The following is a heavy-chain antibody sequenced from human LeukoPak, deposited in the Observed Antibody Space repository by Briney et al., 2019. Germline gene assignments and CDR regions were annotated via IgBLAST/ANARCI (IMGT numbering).Heavy chain of an antibody. J-gene: IGHJ3*02. D-gene: IGHD3-10*01. Sequence: ASVKVSCKASGYTFTSYDINWVRQATGQGLEWMGWMNPNSGNTGYAQKFQGRVTMTKNTSISTAYMELSSLRSEDTALYYCARDFHYSGSGSYYNRAFDIWGQGTVVTVSS. CDR2: MNPNSGNT. V-gene: IGHV1-8*01. CDR1: GYTFTSYD. CDR3: ARDFHYSGSGSYYNRAFDI.